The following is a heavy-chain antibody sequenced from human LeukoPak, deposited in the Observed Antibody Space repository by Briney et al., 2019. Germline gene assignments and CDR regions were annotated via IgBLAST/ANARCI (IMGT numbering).Heavy chain of an antibody. D-gene: IGHD4-17*01. Sequence: GGSLRLSCAASGFTVSSNHMSWVRQAPGKGLEWVSVIYSGGSTYYADSVKGRFTISRDNSKNTLYLQMNSLRAEDTAVYYCVRGDYGDYTLFDYWGQGTLVTVSS. CDR1: GFTVSSNH. CDR3: VRGDYGDYTLFDY. J-gene: IGHJ4*02. CDR2: IYSGGST. V-gene: IGHV3-53*01.